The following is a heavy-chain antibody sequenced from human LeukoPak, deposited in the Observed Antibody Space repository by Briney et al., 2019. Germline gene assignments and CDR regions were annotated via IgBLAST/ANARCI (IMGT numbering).Heavy chain of an antibody. J-gene: IGHJ4*02. CDR2: IRYDGSNK. Sequence: PGGSLRLSCAASGFTFSSYGMHWVRQAPGKGLEWVAFIRYDGSNKYYADSVTGRFTISRDNSKNTLYLQMNSLRAEDTAVYYCAKMDKYCSSTSCYIWGQGTLVTVSS. CDR3: AKMDKYCSSTSCYI. D-gene: IGHD2-2*02. CDR1: GFTFSSYG. V-gene: IGHV3-30*02.